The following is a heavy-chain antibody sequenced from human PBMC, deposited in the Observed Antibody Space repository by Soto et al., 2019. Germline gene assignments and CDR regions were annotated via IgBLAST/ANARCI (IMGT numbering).Heavy chain of an antibody. CDR1: GGTSTRYA. CDR3: NRGSEYDFWSGYL. CDR2: IVPMFGTS. D-gene: IGHD3-3*01. Sequence: QERLVQSGAEVRKPGSSVKVSCKVTGGTSTRYAINWVRQAHGQGLEWMGGIVPMFGTSKYAQKFQGRVTITEDTSTKIAYMELISLRSEDTAVYYCNRGSEYDFWSGYLWGQGTLVSVSS. V-gene: IGHV1-69*06. J-gene: IGHJ4*02.